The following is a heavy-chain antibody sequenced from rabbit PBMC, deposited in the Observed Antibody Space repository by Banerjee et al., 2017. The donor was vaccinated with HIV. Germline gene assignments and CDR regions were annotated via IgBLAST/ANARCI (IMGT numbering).Heavy chain of an antibody. CDR2: IYVGSSGST. D-gene: IGHD6-1*01. V-gene: IGHV1S40*01. Sequence: QQLVESGGDLVKPGASLTLTCTASGFSFSSGYDMCWVRQAPGKGLEWIACIYVGSSGSTYYATWAKGRFTISKTSSTTVTLQMTSLTAADTATYFCASDIYGYGAFNLWGQGTLVTVS. CDR3: ASDIYGYGAFNL. J-gene: IGHJ4*01. CDR1: GFSFSSGYD.